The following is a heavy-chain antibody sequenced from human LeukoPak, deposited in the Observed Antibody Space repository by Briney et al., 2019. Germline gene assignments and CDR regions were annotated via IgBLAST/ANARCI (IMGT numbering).Heavy chain of an antibody. CDR2: IYYTGST. D-gene: IGHD6-6*01. J-gene: IGHJ4*02. Sequence: SETLSLTCSVSGTSISSLYWSWIRQPPGKGLEWIGYIYYTGSTNYNPSLRSPVTIFVDTSKNQFSLRLSSVTAADTAVYYCARHRAYSSSSPFDYWGQGTLVTVSS. CDR3: ARHRAYSSSSPFDY. CDR1: GTSISSLY. V-gene: IGHV4-59*08.